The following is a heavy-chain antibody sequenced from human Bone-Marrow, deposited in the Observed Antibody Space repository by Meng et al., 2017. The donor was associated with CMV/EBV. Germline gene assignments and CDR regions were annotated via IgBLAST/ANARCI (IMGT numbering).Heavy chain of an antibody. CDR1: GFTFSNYG. CDR3: AKDPKASAVVCSSTSCYFDH. CDR2: IRYDGSDK. Sequence: GESLKISCAASGFTFSNYGMHWVRQAPGKGLEWVAFIRYDGSDKYYVDSVKGRFTISRDNSKNILYLQMNSLRAEDTAVYYCAKDPKASAVVCSSTSCYFDHWGQGTLVPVSS. V-gene: IGHV3-30*02. D-gene: IGHD2-2*01. J-gene: IGHJ4*02.